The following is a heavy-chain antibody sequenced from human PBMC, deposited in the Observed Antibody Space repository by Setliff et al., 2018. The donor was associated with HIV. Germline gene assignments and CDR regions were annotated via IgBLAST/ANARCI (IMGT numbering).Heavy chain of an antibody. V-gene: IGHV4-31*02. Sequence: PSETLSLTCTVSGGSISSGDYYWSWIRQPPGKGLEWIGNIYYSGSTYCNPSFKSRVTISVDTSKNQFSLKLRSVTAADTAVYYCARVSCSSWYSIPRYYYYSMDVRGNGTTVTVSS. D-gene: IGHD6-13*01. CDR1: GGSISSGDYY. CDR3: ARVSCSSWYSIPRYYYYSMDV. CDR2: IYYSGST. J-gene: IGHJ6*03.